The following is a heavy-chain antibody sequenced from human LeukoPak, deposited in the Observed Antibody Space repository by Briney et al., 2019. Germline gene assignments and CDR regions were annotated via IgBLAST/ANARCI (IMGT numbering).Heavy chain of an antibody. CDR1: GYTFNYYY. CDR2: INPESGGT. Sequence: ASVKVSCTASGYTFNYYYMNWVRQAPGQKLEWMGWINPESGGTNYAQKFQGRVTMSRDTSINTAYMELSGLPSDDTAIYYCARVRYYDNGAYYSWLDPWGQGTLVIVSS. D-gene: IGHD3-22*01. CDR3: ARVRYYDNGAYYSWLDP. V-gene: IGHV1-2*02. J-gene: IGHJ5*02.